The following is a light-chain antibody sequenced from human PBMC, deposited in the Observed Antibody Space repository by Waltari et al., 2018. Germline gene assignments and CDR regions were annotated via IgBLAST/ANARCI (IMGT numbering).Light chain of an antibody. CDR1: QIISRA. Sequence: EIMLTQSPGPLSLSPGERATLSCRASQIISRALAWYQQKPGQAPRLLIHDVSTRASGIPDRFSGSGSGTDFSLTISRLEPEDFAVYYCQHYVRLPVTFGQGTKLEFK. V-gene: IGKV3-20*01. J-gene: IGKJ1*01. CDR3: QHYVRLPVT. CDR2: DVS.